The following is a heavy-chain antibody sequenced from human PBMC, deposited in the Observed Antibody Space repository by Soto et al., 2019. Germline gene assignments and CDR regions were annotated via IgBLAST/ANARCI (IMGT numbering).Heavy chain of an antibody. CDR3: AADSHACGDYSVGLCFEH. Sequence: SVKVSCKASGFTFTSSAVQWVRQARGQRLEWIGWIVVGSGNTNYAQKFQERVTITRDMSTSTAYMELSSLRSEDTAVYYCAADSHACGDYSVGLCFEHWGRGTLVTVSS. J-gene: IGHJ1*01. CDR2: IVVGSGNT. V-gene: IGHV1-58*01. CDR1: GFTFTSSA. D-gene: IGHD4-17*01.